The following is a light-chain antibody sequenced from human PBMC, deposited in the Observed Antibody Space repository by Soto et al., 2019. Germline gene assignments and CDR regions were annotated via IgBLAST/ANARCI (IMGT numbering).Light chain of an antibody. CDR1: QGISNS. Sequence: DIQMTQSPSSLSASVGDRVTITCRASQGISNSLAWYQQEPGKVPKLLIYDASTLQSGVSSRFSGSGSGTDFTLTISSLQPEDVATYYCQKDDSASEAFGRGTKVEIK. V-gene: IGKV1-27*01. CDR3: QKDDSASEA. CDR2: DAS. J-gene: IGKJ1*01.